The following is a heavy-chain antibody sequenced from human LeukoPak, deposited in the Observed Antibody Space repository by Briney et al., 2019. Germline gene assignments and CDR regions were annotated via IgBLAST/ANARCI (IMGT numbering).Heavy chain of an antibody. CDR1: GGSISSGGYY. V-gene: IGHV4-31*03. Sequence: PSQTLSLTCTVSGGSISSGGYYWSWIRQHPEKGLEWIGYIYYSGSTYYNPSLKSRVTISVDTSKNQFSLKLSSVTAADTAVYYCARSVSCSGGSCYYNWFDPWGQGTLVTVSS. D-gene: IGHD2-15*01. CDR2: IYYSGST. CDR3: ARSVSCSGGSCYYNWFDP. J-gene: IGHJ5*02.